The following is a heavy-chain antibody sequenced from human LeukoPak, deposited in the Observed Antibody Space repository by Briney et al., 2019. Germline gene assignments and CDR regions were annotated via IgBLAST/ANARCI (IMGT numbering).Heavy chain of an antibody. J-gene: IGHJ4*02. CDR1: ASTFGIHW. CDR3: ARHSDRRDDF. V-gene: IGHV3-7*05. Sequence: GGSLRLSCPPYASTFGIHWMTWATQPPGKGRQWVASVKPDGGDKYYVGSVKGRFIISRDNAKNSLFLQMSSLQAEDMAVYYCARHSDRRDDFWGQGSLVTVSS. CDR2: VKPDGGDK.